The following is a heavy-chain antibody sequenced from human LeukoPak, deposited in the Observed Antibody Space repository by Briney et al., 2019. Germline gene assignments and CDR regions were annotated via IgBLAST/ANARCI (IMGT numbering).Heavy chain of an antibody. D-gene: IGHD4-17*01. Sequence: KPSETLSLTCTVSGGSISDYYWSWIRQPPGKGLEWIGYINYSGNTNYNPSLKSRVTISVDTSKNQFSLRLTSVTAADTAVFYCAREGRQDYVYFDYWGQGSLVTVSS. CDR2: INYSGNT. V-gene: IGHV4-59*01. J-gene: IGHJ4*02. CDR1: GGSISDYY. CDR3: AREGRQDYVYFDY.